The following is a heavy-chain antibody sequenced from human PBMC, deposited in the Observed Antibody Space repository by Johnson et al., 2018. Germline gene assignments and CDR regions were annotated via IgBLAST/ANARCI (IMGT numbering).Heavy chain of an antibody. J-gene: IGHJ1*01. V-gene: IGHV3-11*01. D-gene: IGHD6-13*01. CDR2: ISSSGSTI. CDR3: ARKGAGYTSSWYYFQH. Sequence: QVQLVESGGGVVQPGRSLRLSCAASGFTFSDYYMTWIRQAPGRGLEWVSYISSSGSTIYYADSVKGRFTISRDNAKNSLFLQMNSLRAEDTAVYYFARKGAGYTSSWYYFQHWGQGTLVTVSS. CDR1: GFTFSDYY.